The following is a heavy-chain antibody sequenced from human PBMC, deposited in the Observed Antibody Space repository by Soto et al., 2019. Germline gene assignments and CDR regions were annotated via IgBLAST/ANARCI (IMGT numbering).Heavy chain of an antibody. Sequence: SETLSLTCTVSSGSISSRSDYWGWIRQPPGRGLEWIGSIYYNGNTYYNPSLKSRITISVDTSKSQLSLRLSSVTAADTAVYYCAREGPRYHPPDAFDIWGQGTMVTVSS. CDR1: SGSISSRSDY. J-gene: IGHJ3*02. D-gene: IGHD1-26*01. CDR3: AREGPRYHPPDAFDI. V-gene: IGHV4-39*07. CDR2: IYYNGNT.